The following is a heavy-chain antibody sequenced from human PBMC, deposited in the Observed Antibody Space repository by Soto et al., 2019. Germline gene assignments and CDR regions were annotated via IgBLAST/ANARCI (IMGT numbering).Heavy chain of an antibody. CDR2: INHSGST. J-gene: IGHJ5*02. V-gene: IGHV4-34*01. D-gene: IGHD3-9*01. Sequence: PSETLSLTCAVYGGSFSGYYWSWIRQPPGKGLEWIGEINHSGSTNYNPSLKSRVTISVDTSKNQFSLKLSSVTAADTAVYYCARSGYFDWLLSGHTHNWFDTWGQGTLVTVSS. CDR3: ARSGYFDWLLSGHTHNWFDT. CDR1: GGSFSGYY.